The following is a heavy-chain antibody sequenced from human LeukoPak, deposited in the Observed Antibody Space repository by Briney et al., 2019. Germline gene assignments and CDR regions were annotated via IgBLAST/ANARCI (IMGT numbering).Heavy chain of an antibody. CDR1: GGSIRPYF. D-gene: IGHD3-3*01. Sequence: PSETLSLTCTVSGGSIRPYFWSWIRQPPGKGLEWIGYIYYRGSTNYNPYLKSRVTISLDTSKDQFSLKLSSVTAADTAVYYCAREGVVKGYFDYWGQGTLVTVSS. CDR2: IYYRGST. J-gene: IGHJ4*02. V-gene: IGHV4-59*01. CDR3: AREGVVKGYFDY.